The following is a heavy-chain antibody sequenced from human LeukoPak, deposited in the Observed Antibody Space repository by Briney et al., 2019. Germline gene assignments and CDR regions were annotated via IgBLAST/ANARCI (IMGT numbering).Heavy chain of an antibody. V-gene: IGHV4-34*01. CDR1: GGSFSGYY. D-gene: IGHD5/OR15-5a*01. J-gene: IGHJ6*03. CDR2: INHSGST. CDR3: ARASDVSLRGYYYYYMDV. Sequence: SETLSLTCAVYGGSFSGYYWSWIRQPPGKGLEWIGEINHSGSTNYNPSLKSRVTISVDTSKNQFSLKLSSVTAADTAVYYCARASDVSLRGYYYYYMDVWGKGTTVTVSS.